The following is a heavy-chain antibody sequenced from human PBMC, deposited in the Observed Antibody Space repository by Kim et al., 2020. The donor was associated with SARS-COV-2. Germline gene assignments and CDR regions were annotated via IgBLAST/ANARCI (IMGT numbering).Heavy chain of an antibody. D-gene: IGHD1-1*01. CDR1: GFTFSNAW. V-gene: IGHV3-15*01. CDR3: TVDPLRAPLPGTPPC. J-gene: IGHJ4*02. Sequence: GGSLRLSCAASGFTFSNAWMSWVRQAPGKGLEWVARIKSKTDSGTTDYAAPVKGTFTISRDDSKNTLYLQMNSLTTEDTAVYYCTVDPLRAPLPGTPPCWGQGTLVTVSS. CDR2: IKSKTDSGTT.